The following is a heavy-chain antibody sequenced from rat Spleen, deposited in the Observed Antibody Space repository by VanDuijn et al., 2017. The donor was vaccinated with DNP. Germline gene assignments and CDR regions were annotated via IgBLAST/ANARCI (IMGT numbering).Heavy chain of an antibody. V-gene: IGHV3-1*01. CDR3: ATGGSPYYFDY. CDR1: DSSITSYY. J-gene: IGHJ2*01. CDR2: ISYSGRT. D-gene: IGHD5-1*01. Sequence: EVQLQESGPGLVKPSQSLSLTCSVTDSSITSYYWGWIRKFPGNKMAWIGHISYSGRTTYNPSLKSRISISRDTSKNQFFLQLNSVSSEDTATYYCATGGSPYYFDYWGQGVMVTVSS.